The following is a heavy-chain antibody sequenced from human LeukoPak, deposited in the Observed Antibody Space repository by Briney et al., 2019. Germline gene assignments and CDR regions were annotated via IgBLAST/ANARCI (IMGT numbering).Heavy chain of an antibody. Sequence: ASVRVSCKASGYTFTSYYMHWVRQAPGQGLEWMGIINPSGGSTNYAQKFQGRVTMTRDTSTSTVYMELSSLRSEDTAVYYCARGPRITLIRGGQWYYYMDVWGKGTTVTISS. CDR1: GYTFTSYY. J-gene: IGHJ6*03. CDR2: INPSGGST. V-gene: IGHV1-46*01. CDR3: ARGPRITLIRGGQWYYYMDV. D-gene: IGHD3-10*01.